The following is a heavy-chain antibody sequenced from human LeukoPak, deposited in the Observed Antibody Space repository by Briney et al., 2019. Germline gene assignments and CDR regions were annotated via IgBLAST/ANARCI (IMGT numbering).Heavy chain of an antibody. CDR1: GFTFSSYS. J-gene: IGHJ4*02. D-gene: IGHD3-10*01. CDR3: ATPQTAITMVRGVRPKFEFGN. CDR2: ISSSSSYI. V-gene: IGHV3-21*01. Sequence: GGSLRLSCAASGFTFSSYSMNWVRQAPGKGLEWVSSISSSSSYIYYADSVKGRFTISRDNAKNSLYLQMNSLRAEDTAVYYCATPQTAITMVRGVRPKFEFGNWGQGTLVTVSS.